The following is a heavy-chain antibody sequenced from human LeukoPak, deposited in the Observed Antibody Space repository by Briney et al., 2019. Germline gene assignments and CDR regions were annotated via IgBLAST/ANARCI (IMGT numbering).Heavy chain of an antibody. CDR3: AREGYNWNDSPAFDY. CDR1: GFTFSSYA. J-gene: IGHJ4*02. CDR2: ISGSGGST. Sequence: PGGSLRLSCAASGFTFSSYAMTWVRQAPGKGLEWVSVISGSGGSTYYVDSVKGRFTISRDNSKNTLYLQMNSLRAEDTALYYCAREGYNWNDSPAFDYWGQGTLVTVSS. V-gene: IGHV3-23*01. D-gene: IGHD1-20*01.